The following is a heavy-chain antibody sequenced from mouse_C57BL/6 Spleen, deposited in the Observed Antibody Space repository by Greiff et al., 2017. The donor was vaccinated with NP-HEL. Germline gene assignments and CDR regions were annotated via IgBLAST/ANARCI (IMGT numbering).Heavy chain of an antibody. CDR3: ARPDYGDDEGVPMDY. J-gene: IGHJ4*01. D-gene: IGHD2-2*01. V-gene: IGHV5-17*01. Sequence: EVQGVESGGGLVKPGGSLKLSCAASGFTFSDYGMHWVRQAPEKGLEWVAYISSGSSTIYYADTVKGRFTISRDNAKNTLFLQLTSLRSEDTAMYYCARPDYGDDEGVPMDYWGQGTSVTVSS. CDR2: ISSGSSTI. CDR1: GFTFSDYG.